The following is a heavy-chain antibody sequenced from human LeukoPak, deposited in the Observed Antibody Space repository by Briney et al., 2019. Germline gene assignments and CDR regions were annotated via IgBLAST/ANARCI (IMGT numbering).Heavy chain of an antibody. J-gene: IGHJ4*02. V-gene: IGHV1-18*01. CDR1: GYTLTSYD. Sequence: ASVKVSCKASGYTLTSYDISWLRQAPGQGLEWMGRISAYNGNTNYAQKLQGRVTMTTDTSTRTAYMELRSLRSDDTAVYFCAREYYDYYEGFDYWGQGTLVTVSS. CDR3: AREYYDYYEGFDY. D-gene: IGHD3-22*01. CDR2: ISAYNGNT.